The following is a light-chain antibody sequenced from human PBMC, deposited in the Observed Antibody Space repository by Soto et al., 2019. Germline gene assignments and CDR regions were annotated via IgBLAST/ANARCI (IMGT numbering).Light chain of an antibody. J-gene: IGKJ1*01. V-gene: IGKV3-20*01. CDR1: QSVSNDY. CDR2: SVS. CDR3: QQYGSSPGT. Sequence: EIVFTQSPGTLSLSPEERATLSCRASQSVSNDYVAWVQQKPGQTPRLLIYSVSSRATGIPDRFSGSGSGTDFTLTISRLEPEDFAVYYCQQYGSSPGTFGQGTKVDIK.